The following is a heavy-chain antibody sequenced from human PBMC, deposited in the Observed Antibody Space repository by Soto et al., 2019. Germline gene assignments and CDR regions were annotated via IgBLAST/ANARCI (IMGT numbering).Heavy chain of an antibody. Sequence: EIQLLESGGGLVQPGGSLRLSCAASGFTFSNYAMTCVRQAPGKGLERVAGISGSGDTYYADSVKGRFTISRDNSKNTVYLQMNSLRAEDTAIYFFAKDRGFGVASATHDSWGQGTLVTVSS. CDR3: AKDRGFGVASATHDS. D-gene: IGHD3-10*01. CDR1: GFTFSNYA. V-gene: IGHV3-23*01. CDR2: ISGSGDT. J-gene: IGHJ4*02.